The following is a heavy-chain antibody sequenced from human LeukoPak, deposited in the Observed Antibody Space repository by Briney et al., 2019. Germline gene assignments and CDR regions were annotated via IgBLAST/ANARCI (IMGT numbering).Heavy chain of an antibody. D-gene: IGHD1-26*01. J-gene: IGHJ4*02. V-gene: IGHV4-39*01. CDR1: GGSISSSSYY. CDR2: IYYSGST. CDR3: ACWELLDLYYLDY. Sequence: SETLSLTCTVSGGSISSSSYYWGWIRQPPGKGLEGIVSIYYSGSTYYNPSLKSRVTISVDTSKNQFSLKLSSVTAADTAVYYCACWELLDLYYLDYWGQGTLVTVSS.